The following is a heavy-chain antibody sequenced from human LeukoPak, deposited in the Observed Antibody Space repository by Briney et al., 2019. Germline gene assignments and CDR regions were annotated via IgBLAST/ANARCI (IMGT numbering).Heavy chain of an antibody. J-gene: IGHJ4*02. Sequence: ASVKVSWKASGYTFTGYYVHWVRQAPGQGLEWMGWISPNTGVTTYAQKFQGRFTMTRYTSITTAYMDLSSLRFDDTAVYYCARGIDGSSWYDYWGQGTLVTVSS. D-gene: IGHD6-13*01. V-gene: IGHV1-2*02. CDR2: ISPNTGVT. CDR3: ARGIDGSSWYDY. CDR1: GYTFTGYY.